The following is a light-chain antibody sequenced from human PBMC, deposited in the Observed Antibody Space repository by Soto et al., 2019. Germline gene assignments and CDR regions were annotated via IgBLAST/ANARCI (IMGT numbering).Light chain of an antibody. CDR2: DAS. CDR1: QSVSSH. J-gene: IGKJ5*01. CDR3: QQRSDRLPIT. V-gene: IGKV3-11*01. Sequence: EIALTQSPGTLSFSPGESGTLSCRASQSVSSHLAWNQQKPGQATRLLIYDASKRPTGIPARFSGSGSGTDFALTISSLEPEDAAVYYCQQRSDRLPITFGQGTRLEIK.